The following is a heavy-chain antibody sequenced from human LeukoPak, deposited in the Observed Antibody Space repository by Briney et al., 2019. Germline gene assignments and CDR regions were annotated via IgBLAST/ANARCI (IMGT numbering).Heavy chain of an antibody. CDR3: ARRYCSGGTCYYFDY. J-gene: IGHJ4*02. CDR1: GGSISSSNYC. CDR2: MYYSGST. V-gene: IGHV4-39*01. D-gene: IGHD2-15*01. Sequence: SETLSLTCAASGGSISSSNYCWGWVRQPPGKGLEWIVTMYYSGSTFYNPSLKSRVMISVDTSKSQFSLRLSSVTAADTAVYYCARRYCSGGTCYYFDYWGQGTLVTVSS.